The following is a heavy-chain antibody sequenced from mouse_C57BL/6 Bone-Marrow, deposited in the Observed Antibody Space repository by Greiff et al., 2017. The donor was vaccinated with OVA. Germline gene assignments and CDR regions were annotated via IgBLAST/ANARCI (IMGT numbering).Heavy chain of an antibody. CDR2: IDPSDSYT. J-gene: IGHJ1*03. CDR1: GYTFTSYW. V-gene: IGHV1-69*01. CDR3: ASSYGSSTSCVDV. D-gene: IGHD1-1*01. Sequence: VQLKQPGAELVMPGASVKLSCKASGYTFTSYWMHWVKQRPGQGLEWIGEIDPSDSYTNYNQKFKGKSTLTVDKSSSTAYMQLSSLTSEDSAVYNCASSYGSSTSCVDVWGTGTTVTVSS.